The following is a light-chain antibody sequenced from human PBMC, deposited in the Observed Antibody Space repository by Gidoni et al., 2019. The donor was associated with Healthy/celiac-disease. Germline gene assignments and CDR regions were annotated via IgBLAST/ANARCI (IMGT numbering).Light chain of an antibody. J-gene: IGKJ4*01. CDR1: QSVSSN. CDR3: QQYNNWPGLT. V-gene: IGKV3-15*01. Sequence: EIVMTQSPATLSVSPGERATLSCRASQSVSSNLAWYQQKPGQAPRLLIYGAATRATGIPDRFRGSGSGTEFTLTISSLQSEDFAVYYCQQYNNWPGLTFGGGTKVEIK. CDR2: GAA.